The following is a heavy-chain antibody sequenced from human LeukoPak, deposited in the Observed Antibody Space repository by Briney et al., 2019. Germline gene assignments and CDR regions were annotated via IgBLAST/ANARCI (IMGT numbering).Heavy chain of an antibody. CDR2: INPNSGGT. Sequence: GASVKVSCKASGYTFTGYYMHWVRQAPGQGLEWMGWINPNSGGTNYAQKFQGRVTMTRDTSISTAYMELSRLRSDDTAVYYCARAKRDGYNYGYYYYYMDVWGKGTTVTISS. D-gene: IGHD5-24*01. CDR3: ARAKRDGYNYGYYYYYMDV. J-gene: IGHJ6*03. CDR1: GYTFTGYY. V-gene: IGHV1-2*02.